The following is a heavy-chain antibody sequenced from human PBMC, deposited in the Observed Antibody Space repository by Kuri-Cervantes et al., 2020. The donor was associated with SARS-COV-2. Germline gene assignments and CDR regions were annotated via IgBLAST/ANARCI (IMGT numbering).Heavy chain of an antibody. V-gene: IGHV1-69*04. CDR1: GCTFSSYA. CDR2: IIPINGIA. J-gene: IGHJ6*02. CDR3: ARDLAARLAYYGGSDV. D-gene: IGHD6-6*01. Sequence: SVKVSCNASGCTFSSYAISWVRQAPGQGLEWMGRIIPINGIANYAQKFQGRVTITANKSTSTAYMELSSLRSEYTAVYYSARDLAARLAYYGGSDVWGQGTMVTVSS.